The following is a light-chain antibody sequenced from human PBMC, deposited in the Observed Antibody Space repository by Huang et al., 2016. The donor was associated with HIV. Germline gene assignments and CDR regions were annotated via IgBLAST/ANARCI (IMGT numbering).Light chain of an antibody. J-gene: IGKJ1*01. CDR3: MQSRQFPLT. CDR2: EVS. Sequence: DIVMTQTPISLSVTPGQPASMSCKSNQSLLSGGGKTYLYWYQQKPGQSPHLLIYEVSKRLSGVSDRVSGSGSATDFTLKISRVEAEDVGTYFCMQSRQFPLTFGHGTKVEVK. V-gene: IGKV2D-29*02. CDR1: QSLLSGGGKTY.